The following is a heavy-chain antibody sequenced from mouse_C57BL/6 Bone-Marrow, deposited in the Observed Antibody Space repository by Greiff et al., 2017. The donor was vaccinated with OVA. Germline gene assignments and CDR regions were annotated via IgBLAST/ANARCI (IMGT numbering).Heavy chain of an antibody. CDR3: ARYKGRVAVDYFDY. Sequence: EVQRVESGGGLVQPGDSLSLSCAASGFTFTNYYMSWVRQPPGKALEWLAFIRNKPNGSTTEYSASVKGRFTISRDTSQSILYLQMNAQRAEDSATYYGARYKGRVAVDYFDYWGQGTALTVSS. J-gene: IGHJ2*01. CDR2: IRNKPNGSTT. V-gene: IGHV7-3*01. CDR1: GFTFTNYY. D-gene: IGHD1-1*01.